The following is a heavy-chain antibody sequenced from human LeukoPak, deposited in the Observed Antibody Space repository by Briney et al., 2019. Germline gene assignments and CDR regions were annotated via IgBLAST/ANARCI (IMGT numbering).Heavy chain of an antibody. Sequence: PSDTLPLTCAVEGGSFSGYYWSWSRHPPRNGLAWIGEIKHSGSTNYNPSLKSRVTISVDTSKNQFSLKLSSVTAADTAVYYCARGYYDILTGYLPLNWFDPWGQGTLVTVSS. CDR2: IKHSGST. D-gene: IGHD3-9*01. CDR1: GGSFSGYY. V-gene: IGHV4-34*01. CDR3: ARGYYDILTGYLPLNWFDP. J-gene: IGHJ5*02.